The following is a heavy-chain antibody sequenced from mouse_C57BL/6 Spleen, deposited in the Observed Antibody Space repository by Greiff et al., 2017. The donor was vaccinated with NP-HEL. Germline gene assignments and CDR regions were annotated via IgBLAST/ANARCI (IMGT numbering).Heavy chain of an antibody. D-gene: IGHD1-1*01. J-gene: IGHJ4*01. CDR3: ARDGVDYAMDY. V-gene: IGHV5-16*01. CDR2: INYDGSST. CDR1: GFTFSDYY. Sequence: EVQVVESEGGLVQPGSSMKLSCTASGFTFSDYYMAWVRQVPEKGLEWVANINYDGSSTYYLDSLKSRFIISRDNAKNILYLQMSSLKSEDTATYYCARDGVDYAMDYWGQGTSVTVSS.